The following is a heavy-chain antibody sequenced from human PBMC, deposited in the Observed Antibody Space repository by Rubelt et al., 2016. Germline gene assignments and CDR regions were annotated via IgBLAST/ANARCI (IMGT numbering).Heavy chain of an antibody. Sequence: ETLSLTCTVSGGSISSYYWSWIRQPPGKGLEWIGYIYYSGSTHYNPSLKSRVSISVDTSKNQFSLKLSSVTAADTAMYYCARHTRDGNNLSWLDPWGQGTLVTVSS. J-gene: IGHJ5*02. CDR2: IYYSGST. V-gene: IGHV4-59*08. CDR3: ARHTRDGNNLSWLDP. D-gene: IGHD5-24*01. CDR1: GGSISSYY.